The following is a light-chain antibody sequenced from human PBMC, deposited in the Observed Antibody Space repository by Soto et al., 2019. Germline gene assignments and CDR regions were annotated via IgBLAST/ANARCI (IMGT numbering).Light chain of an antibody. J-gene: IGKJ2*01. CDR1: QDISNY. V-gene: IGKV1-33*01. CDR2: DAA. CDR3: QQYDSLPQYT. Sequence: DIQMTQSLSSLSVSVGDRVTITCQASQDISNYLNWYQQKPGKAPKLLIYDAANLETGVPSRFSGSGSGTDFTFTISSLQPEDIATYYCQQYDSLPQYTFGQGTKLEIK.